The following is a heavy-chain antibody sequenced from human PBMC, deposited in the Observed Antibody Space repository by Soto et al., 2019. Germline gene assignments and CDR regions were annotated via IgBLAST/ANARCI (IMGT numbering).Heavy chain of an antibody. V-gene: IGHV3-30-3*01. CDR2: ISYDGGNK. CDR3: ARDSNYYDSSGYWAGDAFDI. CDR1: GFTFSSYA. D-gene: IGHD3-22*01. J-gene: IGHJ3*02. Sequence: QVQLVESGGGVVQPGRSLRLSCAASGFTFSSYAMHWVRQAPGKGLEWVAVISYDGGNKYYADSVKGRFTISRDNSKNTLYLQMNSLRAEDTAVYYCARDSNYYDSSGYWAGDAFDIWGQGTMVTVSS.